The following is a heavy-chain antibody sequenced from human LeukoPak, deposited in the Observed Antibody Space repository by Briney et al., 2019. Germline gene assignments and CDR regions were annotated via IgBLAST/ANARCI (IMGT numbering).Heavy chain of an antibody. CDR3: ARLEGTTATRGD. J-gene: IGHJ4*02. CDR1: GYTFAAYY. D-gene: IGHD4-11*01. Sequence: GASVKVSCKASGYTFAAYYEHWMRQAPGQGLEWMGFIKPNSGGTLYAQMFQGRVTMTRDTSISTAYMELSRLTSDDTAVYYCARLEGTTATRGDWGQGTLVTVSS. V-gene: IGHV1-2*02. CDR2: IKPNSGGT.